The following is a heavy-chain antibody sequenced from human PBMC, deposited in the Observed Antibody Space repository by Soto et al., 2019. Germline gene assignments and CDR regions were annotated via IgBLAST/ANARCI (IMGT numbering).Heavy chain of an antibody. D-gene: IGHD2-2*01. J-gene: IGHJ6*03. CDR3: ARRADVGPAAMYYYYFMDV. V-gene: IGHV1-8*01. CDR2: MNPNSGNT. CDR1: GYTFTSYD. Sequence: ASVKVSCKASGYTFTSYDINWVRQATGQGLEWMGWMNPNSGNTGYAQKFQGRVTMTRNTSISTAYMELSSLRSEDTAVYYCARRADVGPAAMYYYYFMDVWGKGTTVTVSS.